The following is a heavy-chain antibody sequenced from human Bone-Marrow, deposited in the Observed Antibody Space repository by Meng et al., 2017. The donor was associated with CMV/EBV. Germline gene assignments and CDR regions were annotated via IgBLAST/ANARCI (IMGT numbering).Heavy chain of an antibody. V-gene: IGHV5-51*01. CDR3: ARLEGPWYSCY. CDR1: GYTLTRYV. D-gene: IGHD1-26*01. CDR2: IYPSDSDT. Sequence: NVSCQGSGYTLTRYVIAWVRQMPGKGLEWMGIIYPSDSDTRYSPSFQGQVTIQADKSISTASLQGGTLKASDTAIYYRARLEGPWYSCYWGQGTLVTVSS. J-gene: IGHJ4*02.